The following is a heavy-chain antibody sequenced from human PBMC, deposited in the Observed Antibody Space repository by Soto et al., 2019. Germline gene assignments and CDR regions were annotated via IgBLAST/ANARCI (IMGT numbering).Heavy chain of an antibody. CDR3: ATGGSPYNWNDVLDY. D-gene: IGHD1-20*01. J-gene: IGHJ4*02. CDR2: FDPEDGET. V-gene: IGHV1-24*01. CDR1: GYTLTELS. Sequence: ASVKVSCKVSGYTLTELSMHWVRQAPGKGLEWMGGFDPEDGETIYAQKFQGRVTMTEDTSTDTAYMELSSLRSEDTAVYYCATGGSPYNWNDVLDYWGQGTLVTVSS.